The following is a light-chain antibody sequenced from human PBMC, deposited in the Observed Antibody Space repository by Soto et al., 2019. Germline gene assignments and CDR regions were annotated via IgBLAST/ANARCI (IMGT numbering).Light chain of an antibody. CDR2: AAS. J-gene: IGKJ5*01. CDR3: QQSYSTLLIT. Sequence: DIQMTQSQSSLSASVGDRVTITCRASQSISTYLNWYQQKPGKAPKLLIYAASDLQSGVPSRFSGSGSGTDFTLTISSLQPEDFATYYCQQSYSTLLITFGQGTRLEIK. CDR1: QSISTY. V-gene: IGKV1-39*01.